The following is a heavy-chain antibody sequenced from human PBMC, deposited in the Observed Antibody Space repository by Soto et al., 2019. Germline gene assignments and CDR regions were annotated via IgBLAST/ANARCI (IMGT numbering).Heavy chain of an antibody. CDR2: INAGNGNT. CDR1: GYTFTSYA. Sequence: ASVKVSCKASGYTFTSYAMHWVRQAPGQRLEWMGWINAGNGNTKYSQKFQGRVTITRDTSASTAYMELSSLRSEDTAVYYCARDHGGTSSDDAFYIWGQGTIVTVSS. D-gene: IGHD1-26*01. J-gene: IGHJ3*02. CDR3: ARDHGGTSSDDAFYI. V-gene: IGHV1-3*01.